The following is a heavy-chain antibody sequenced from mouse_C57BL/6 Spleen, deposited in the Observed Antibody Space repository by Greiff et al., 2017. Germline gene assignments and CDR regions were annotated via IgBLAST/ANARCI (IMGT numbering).Heavy chain of an antibody. Sequence: QVQLQQSGAELVRPGVSVTLSCKASGYTFTDYEMHWVKQTPVHGLEWIGAIDPETGGTAYNQKFKGKAILTADKSSSTAYMELRSLTSEDSAVYYCTTKPYLTGNVYFDYWGQGTTLTVSS. CDR1: GYTFTDYE. CDR3: TTKPYLTGNVYFDY. V-gene: IGHV1-15*01. CDR2: IDPETGGT. J-gene: IGHJ2*01. D-gene: IGHD4-1*01.